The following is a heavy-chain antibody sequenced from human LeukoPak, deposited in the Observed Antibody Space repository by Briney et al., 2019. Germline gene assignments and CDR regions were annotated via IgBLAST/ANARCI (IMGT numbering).Heavy chain of an antibody. Sequence: ASVKVSCKASGGTFSSYAISWVRQAPGQGLEWMGIINPSGGSTSYAQKFQGRVTMTRDTSTSTVYMELSSLRSEDTAVYYCARDIGLAYCSSTSCYFDPWGQGTLVTVSS. D-gene: IGHD2-2*01. J-gene: IGHJ5*02. CDR2: INPSGGST. CDR1: GGTFSSYA. CDR3: ARDIGLAYCSSTSCYFDP. V-gene: IGHV1-46*01.